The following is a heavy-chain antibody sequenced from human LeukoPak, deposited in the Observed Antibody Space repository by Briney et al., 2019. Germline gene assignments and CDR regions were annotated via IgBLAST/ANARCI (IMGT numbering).Heavy chain of an antibody. CDR2: IYYSGTT. Sequence: SETLSLTCTVSGGSMSSYYWNWIRQPPGKGLEWIGYIYYSGTTNYNPSLKSRVSMSVDTSKNQFSLKLSSVTAADTAVYYCARDIATTRAFDIWGQGTMVTVSS. D-gene: IGHD1-26*01. V-gene: IGHV4-59*01. CDR1: GGSMSSYY. CDR3: ARDIATTRAFDI. J-gene: IGHJ3*02.